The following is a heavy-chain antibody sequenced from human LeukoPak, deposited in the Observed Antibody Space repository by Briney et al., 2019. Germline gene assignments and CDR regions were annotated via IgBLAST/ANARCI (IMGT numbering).Heavy chain of an antibody. V-gene: IGHV1-2*02. CDR3: ARSGTAMVLDY. CDR1: GFTFTGYY. Sequence: ASVKLSCTASGFTFTGYYMHWVRQAPGQGLEWMGWINPNSGGTNYAQKFQGRFTITRDTSISTAYMKLSRLRSDDTAVHYCARSGTAMVLDYWGQGTLVTVSS. J-gene: IGHJ4*02. CDR2: INPNSGGT. D-gene: IGHD5-18*01.